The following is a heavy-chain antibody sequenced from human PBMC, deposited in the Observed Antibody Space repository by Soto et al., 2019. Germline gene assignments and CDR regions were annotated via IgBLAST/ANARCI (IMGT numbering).Heavy chain of an antibody. V-gene: IGHV3-30-3*01. D-gene: IGHD6-13*01. CDR1: GFTFSSYA. Sequence: QVQLVESGGGVVQPGRSLRLSCAASGFTFSSYAMHWVRQAPGKGLEWVAVISYDGSNKYYADSVKGRFTISSDNTKSTLYLQMSCPRAEYTAVYSCARIKGIAAAGTDQIDYWGQGTLVTVSS. CDR3: ARIKGIAAAGTDQIDY. J-gene: IGHJ4*02. CDR2: ISYDGSNK.